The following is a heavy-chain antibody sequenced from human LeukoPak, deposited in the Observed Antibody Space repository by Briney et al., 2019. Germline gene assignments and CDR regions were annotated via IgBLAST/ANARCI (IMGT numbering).Heavy chain of an antibody. CDR1: GFTFSSYG. J-gene: IGHJ4*02. CDR2: IRSKANNYAT. Sequence: PGRSLRLSCAASGFTFSSYGMHWVRQASGKGLEWIGRIRSKANNYATTYTASVGGRFTISRDDSENTVYLQMNSLRIEDTAVYYCARGEYSSSHMDYWGQGTLVTVSS. D-gene: IGHD6-13*01. V-gene: IGHV3-73*01. CDR3: ARGEYSSSHMDY.